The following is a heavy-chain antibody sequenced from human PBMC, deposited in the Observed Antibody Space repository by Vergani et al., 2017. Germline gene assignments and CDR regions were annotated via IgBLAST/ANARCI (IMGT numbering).Heavy chain of an antibody. D-gene: IGHD3-16*01. J-gene: IGHJ2*01. CDR3: ASREYYSDSTSHFRGRYFDV. Sequence: QMQLQESGPGLVKASETLSLTCTVSGDSIISRSYYWGWIRQPPGKGLEWIGSIYNSGNGDSSSSLKSRVTISADTSKNQFSLRLTSVTAADTAVYYCASREYYSDSTSHFRGRYFDVWGRGTLVTVPS. V-gene: IGHV4-39*01. CDR1: GDSIISRSYY. CDR2: IYNSGNG.